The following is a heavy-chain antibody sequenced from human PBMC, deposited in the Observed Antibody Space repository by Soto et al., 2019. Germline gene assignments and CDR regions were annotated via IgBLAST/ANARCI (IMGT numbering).Heavy chain of an antibody. Sequence: GGSLRLSCAASGFTFSSYPMSWVRQAPGKGLEWVSAISDSGGSTYYADSVKGRFTISRDNSKNTLYLQMNSLRAEDTAVYYWAKSQDLRYYSRADVWGQGTTVTVSS. V-gene: IGHV3-23*01. D-gene: IGHD3-22*01. CDR3: AKSQDLRYYSRADV. CDR1: GFTFSSYP. CDR2: ISDSGGST. J-gene: IGHJ6*02.